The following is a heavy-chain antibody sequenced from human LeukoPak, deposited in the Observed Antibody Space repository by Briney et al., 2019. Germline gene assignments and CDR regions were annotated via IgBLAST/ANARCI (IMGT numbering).Heavy chain of an antibody. CDR2: IKPDGSDK. D-gene: IGHD5-24*01. V-gene: IGHV3-7*01. CDR3: AREGGRVAYNYFDD. J-gene: IGHJ4*02. Sequence: GGSLRLSCAASGFTFSEHWMSWVRQAPGKGLEWVANIKPDGSDKNYVDSVKGRFTISRDNAKNSLFLQMNSLRAEDTAIYFCAREGGRVAYNYFDDWGQGTLVTVSS. CDR1: GFTFSEHW.